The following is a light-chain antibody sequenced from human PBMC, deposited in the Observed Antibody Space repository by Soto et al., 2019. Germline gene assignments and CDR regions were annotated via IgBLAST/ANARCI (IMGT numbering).Light chain of an antibody. CDR3: QQYGSSPFT. Sequence: EIVLTQSPGTLSLSPGERATLSCRASQSVSSSYLAWYQQKPGQAPRLLIYGASSRATGIPDRFSGSGSGTDVTLTSSRLEPEDFAVYYCQQYGSSPFTFGPGATVDIK. V-gene: IGKV3-20*01. CDR1: QSVSSSY. J-gene: IGKJ3*01. CDR2: GAS.